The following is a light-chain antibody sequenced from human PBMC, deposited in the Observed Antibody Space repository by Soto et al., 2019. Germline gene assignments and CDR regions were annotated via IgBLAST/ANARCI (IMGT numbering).Light chain of an antibody. Sequence: DIQMTQSPSSLSASVGDRVTITCRASQSISSYLNWYQQKPGKAPKPLIYAASSLQSGVPSRFSGSGSGTDFTLTISSLQPEDFATYYCQQSYSTHTWTFGQGTKVDIK. CDR1: QSISSY. CDR2: AAS. V-gene: IGKV1-39*01. CDR3: QQSYSTHTWT. J-gene: IGKJ1*01.